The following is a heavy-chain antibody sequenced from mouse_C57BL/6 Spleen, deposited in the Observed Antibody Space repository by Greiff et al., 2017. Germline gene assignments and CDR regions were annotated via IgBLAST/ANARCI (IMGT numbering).Heavy chain of an antibody. CDR2: IYPGDGDT. Sequence: QVQLKQSGAELVKPGASVKISCKASGYAFSSYWMNWVKQRPGKGLEWIGQIYPGDGDTNYNGKFKGKATLTADKSSSTAYMQLSSLTSEDSAVYFCASPFGYGSSYGYFDYWGQGTTLTVSS. CDR3: ASPFGYGSSYGYFDY. J-gene: IGHJ2*01. V-gene: IGHV1-80*01. CDR1: GYAFSSYW. D-gene: IGHD1-1*01.